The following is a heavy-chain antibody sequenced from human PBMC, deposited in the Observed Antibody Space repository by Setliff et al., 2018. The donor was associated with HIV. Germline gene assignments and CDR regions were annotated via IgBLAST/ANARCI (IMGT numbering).Heavy chain of an antibody. J-gene: IGHJ5*01. CDR3: ATDTSISWFYH. CDR2: IYHTGIT. CDR1: GGSITRTPYY. Sequence: SETLSLTCTVSGGSITRTPYYWGWIRQPPGKGLEWIGSIYHTGITYDNPSLRSPVAISVDTSKNQFSLKLTSVTAADTAVYYCATDTSISWFYHWGQGTLVTVSS. D-gene: IGHD1-1*01. V-gene: IGHV4-39*02.